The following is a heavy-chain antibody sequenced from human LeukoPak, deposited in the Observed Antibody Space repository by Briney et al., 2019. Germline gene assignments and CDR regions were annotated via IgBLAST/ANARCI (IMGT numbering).Heavy chain of an antibody. CDR3: ARVYCSSTSCYGGWFDP. CDR1: GFTFSTYS. Sequence: PGGSLRLSCTASGFTFSTYSMNWVRQAPGRGLEWVSYISGSSSSSDGGAIQYADSVKGRFTISRDNDKNSLYLQMNSLRAEDTAVYYCARVYCSSTSCYGGWFDPWGQGTLVTVSS. D-gene: IGHD2-2*01. V-gene: IGHV3-48*01. J-gene: IGHJ5*02. CDR2: ISGSSSSSDGGAI.